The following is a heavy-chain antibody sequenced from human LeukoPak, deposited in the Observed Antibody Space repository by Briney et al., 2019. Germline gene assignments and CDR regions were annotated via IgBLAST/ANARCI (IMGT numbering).Heavy chain of an antibody. J-gene: IGHJ4*02. V-gene: IGHV3-11*01. CDR2: ISSSGSTL. Sequence: GGSLRLSCAASGFTFSDSYMSWIRQAPRKGLDWISYISSSGSTLYYAGSVKGRFTISRDNAKNSLYLQMNSLRAEDTAVYYCATQQKSKDYWGQGTLVTVSS. D-gene: IGHD6-13*01. CDR3: ATQQKSKDY. CDR1: GFTFSDSY.